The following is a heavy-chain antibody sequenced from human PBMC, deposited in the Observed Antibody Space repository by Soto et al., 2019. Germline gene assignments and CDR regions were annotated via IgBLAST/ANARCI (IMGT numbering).Heavy chain of an antibody. CDR3: VKDESINWYSGHFRH. D-gene: IGHD6-13*01. CDR1: GFTFDDYA. V-gene: IGHV3-9*01. CDR2: INWNSGSI. J-gene: IGHJ1*01. Sequence: EVQLVESGGGLVQPGRSLRLSCAASGFTFDDYAMHWVRQVPGKGLEWVSGINWNSGSIDYGDSVKGRFAISRDNAKNSLHLQMNSLSAEDTACYYCVKDESINWYSGHFRHWGQGTLVTVSS.